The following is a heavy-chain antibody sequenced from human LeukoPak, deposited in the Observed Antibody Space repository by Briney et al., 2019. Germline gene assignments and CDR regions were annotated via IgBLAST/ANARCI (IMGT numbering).Heavy chain of an antibody. D-gene: IGHD6-19*01. V-gene: IGHV5-51*01. Sequence: GESLKISCKGSGYSFTSYWIGWVRQMPGKGLEWMGIIYPGDSDTRYSPSFQGQVTISADKSISTAYLQWSSLKASDTAMYYSARHNQAVAGTGEFDYWGQGTLVTVSS. CDR1: GYSFTSYW. CDR2: IYPGDSDT. J-gene: IGHJ4*02. CDR3: ARHNQAVAGTGEFDY.